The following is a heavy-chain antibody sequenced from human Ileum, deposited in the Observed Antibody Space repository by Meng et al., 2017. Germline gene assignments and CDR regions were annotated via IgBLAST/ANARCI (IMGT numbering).Heavy chain of an antibody. CDR1: GFTFSNYA. CDR3: VRGGVAPPIDY. Sequence: VQLVEVGGGVVQAGGSLRRACEVSGFTFSNYAMSCVRQAPGKVLDWVSAISTSSSFIYYAESVRGRFTISRDNSKNTLYLQMNSLRVEDTALYYCVRGGVAPPIDYWGQATLVTVSS. CDR2: ISTSSSFI. D-gene: IGHD2-15*01. V-gene: IGHV3-23*05. J-gene: IGHJ4*02.